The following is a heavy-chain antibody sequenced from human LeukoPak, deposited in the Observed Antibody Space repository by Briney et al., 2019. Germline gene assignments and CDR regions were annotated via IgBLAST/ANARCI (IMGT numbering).Heavy chain of an antibody. J-gene: IGHJ4*02. CDR3: ARGLGWRGYSYGYGGDTYYFDY. Sequence: PSETLSLTCTVSGGSISSYYWSWIRQPPGKGLEWIGEINHSGSTNYNPSLKSRVTISVDTSKNQFSLKLSSVTAADTAVYYCARGLGWRGYSYGYGGDTYYFDYWGQGTLVTVSS. CDR1: GGSISSYY. D-gene: IGHD5-18*01. V-gene: IGHV4-34*01. CDR2: INHSGST.